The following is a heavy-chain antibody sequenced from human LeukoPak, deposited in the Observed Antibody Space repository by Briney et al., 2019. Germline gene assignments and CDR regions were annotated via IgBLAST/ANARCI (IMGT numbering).Heavy chain of an antibody. CDR1: GYTFTSYY. Sequence: ASVKVSCKASGYTFTSYYMHWVRQAPGQGLEWMGIINPSGGSTSYAQKFQGRVTMIRDTSTSTVYMELNSLRSEDTAVYYCARVFAGYSNSPGFDPWGQGTLVTVSS. D-gene: IGHD6-13*01. J-gene: IGHJ5*02. V-gene: IGHV1-46*01. CDR3: ARVFAGYSNSPGFDP. CDR2: INPSGGST.